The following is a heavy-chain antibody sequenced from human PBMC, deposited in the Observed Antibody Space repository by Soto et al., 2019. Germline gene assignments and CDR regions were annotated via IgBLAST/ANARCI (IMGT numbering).Heavy chain of an antibody. Sequence: QVQLVESGGGVVQPGRSLRLSCAASGFTFSSYAMHWVRQAPGKGLEWVAVISYDGSNKYYADSVKGRFTIPRDNSKNTLYLQMNSLRAEDTAVYYCAREGGSSSWYDYYYYYGMDVWGQGTTVTVSS. CDR1: GFTFSSYA. CDR2: ISYDGSNK. V-gene: IGHV3-30-3*01. J-gene: IGHJ6*02. D-gene: IGHD6-13*01. CDR3: AREGGSSSWYDYYYYYGMDV.